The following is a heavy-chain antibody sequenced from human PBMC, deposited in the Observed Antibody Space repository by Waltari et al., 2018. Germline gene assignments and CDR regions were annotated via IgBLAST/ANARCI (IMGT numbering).Heavy chain of an antibody. D-gene: IGHD1-20*01. J-gene: IGHJ3*01. CDR1: GGSISSYY. V-gene: IGHV4-59*01. Sequence: QVRLQESGPGLVKPSATLSLTCTVSGGSISSYYWHWIRQTPGKGLELIGYIYYSGSTDSDCNPSLKSRVTISVDTSKNQFSLKLSSVTAADTAVYYCARGHRDGIGRTFDFWGQGTMVTVSS. CDR2: IYYSGSTDS. CDR3: ARGHRDGIGRTFDF.